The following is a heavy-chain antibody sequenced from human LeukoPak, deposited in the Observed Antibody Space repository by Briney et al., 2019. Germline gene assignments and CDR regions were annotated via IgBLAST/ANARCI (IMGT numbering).Heavy chain of an antibody. Sequence: GGSLRLSYAASGFTFSSHGMHWVRQAPGKGLEWVSGITSSGGGTYYADSVKGRFTISRDNSKNTLYLQVTSLRADDTAVYYCASRDPCSGGTCYALAYWGQGTLVTVSS. CDR2: ITSSGGGT. CDR3: ASRDPCSGGTCYALAY. V-gene: IGHV3-23*01. D-gene: IGHD2-15*01. J-gene: IGHJ4*02. CDR1: GFTFSSHG.